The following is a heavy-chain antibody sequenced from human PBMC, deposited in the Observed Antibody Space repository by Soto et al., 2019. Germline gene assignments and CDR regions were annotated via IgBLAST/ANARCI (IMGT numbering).Heavy chain of an antibody. CDR2: ISGSGGST. D-gene: IGHD6-19*01. J-gene: IGHJ3*02. CDR3: AKEGGGIAVAGSGFDI. Sequence: EVQLLESGGGLVQPGVSLRLSCAASGFTFSSYAMSWVRQAPGKGLEWVSAISGSGGSTYYADSVKGRFTISRDNSKNTMYLQMNSLRAEDTAVYYCAKEGGGIAVAGSGFDIWGQGTMVTVSS. V-gene: IGHV3-23*01. CDR1: GFTFSSYA.